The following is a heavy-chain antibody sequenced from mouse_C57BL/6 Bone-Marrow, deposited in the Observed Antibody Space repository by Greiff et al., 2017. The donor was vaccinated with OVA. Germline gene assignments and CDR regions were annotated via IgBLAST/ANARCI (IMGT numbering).Heavy chain of an antibody. CDR1: GFNIKDDY. CDR3: TPYYYGTFDY. Sequence: EVQLQQSGAELVRPGASVKLSCTASGFNIKDDYMHWVKQRPEQGLEWIGWIDPENGDTEYASKFQGKATITADTSSNTAYLQLRSLTSEDTAVYYCTPYYYGTFDYWGQGTTLTVSS. J-gene: IGHJ2*01. V-gene: IGHV14-4*01. CDR2: IDPENGDT. D-gene: IGHD1-1*01.